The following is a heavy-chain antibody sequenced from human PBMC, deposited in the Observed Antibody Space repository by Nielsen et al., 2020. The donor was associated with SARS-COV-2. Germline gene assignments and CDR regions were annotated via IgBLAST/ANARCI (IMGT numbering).Heavy chain of an antibody. CDR2: ISSSSSYI. D-gene: IGHD1-26*01. J-gene: IGHJ4*02. CDR3: AKDGRGGFDY. CDR1: GFTFSSYS. V-gene: IGHV3-21*01. Sequence: GGSLRLSCAASGFTFSSYSMNWVRQAPGKGLEWVSSISSSSSYIYYADSVKGRFTISRDNAKNSLYLQMNSLRAEDTAVYYCAKDGRGGFDYWGQGTPVTVSS.